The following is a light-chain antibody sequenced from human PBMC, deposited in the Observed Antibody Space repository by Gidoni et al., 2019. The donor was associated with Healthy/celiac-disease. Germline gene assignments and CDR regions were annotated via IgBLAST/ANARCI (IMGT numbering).Light chain of an antibody. CDR3: QQYYSTPS. J-gene: IGKJ4*01. Sequence: DIVMTQSPDPLAVSLGERATSNCKSSQSVLYSSNNKHYLAWYQQKPGQPPKLLIYWASTRESGVPDRFSGSGSGTDFTLTISRLPAEDVAVYYCQQYYSTPSFGGGTKVEIK. CDR1: QSVLYSSNNKHY. V-gene: IGKV4-1*01. CDR2: WAS.